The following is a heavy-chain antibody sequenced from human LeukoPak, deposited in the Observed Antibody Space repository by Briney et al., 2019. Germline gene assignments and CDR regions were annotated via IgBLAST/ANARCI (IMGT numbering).Heavy chain of an antibody. J-gene: IGHJ4*02. Sequence: ASVKVSCKASGYTFTGYYMHWVRQAPGQGLEWMGWINPNSGGTNYAQKFQGRVTMTRDTSISTAYMELSRLRSDDTAVYYCARDPLAGRIGYSSGWYVFNYFDYWAREPWSPSPQ. D-gene: IGHD6-19*01. CDR2: INPNSGGT. V-gene: IGHV1-2*02. CDR1: GYTFTGYY. CDR3: ARDPLAGRIGYSSGWYVFNYFDY.